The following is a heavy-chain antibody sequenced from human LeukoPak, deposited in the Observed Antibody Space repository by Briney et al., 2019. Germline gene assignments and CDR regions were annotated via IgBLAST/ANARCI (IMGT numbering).Heavy chain of an antibody. CDR3: ARVVAQLCAFDI. V-gene: IGHV4-4*07. CDR2: IYSSGST. CDR1: GGSISSYY. Sequence: SETLSLTCTVSGGSISSYYWSWIRQPAGKGLEWIGRIYSSGSTDYNPSLKSRVTMSVDTSKNQFSLKLSSVTAADTAVYYCARVVAQLCAFDIWGQGTMVTVSS. D-gene: IGHD6-6*01. J-gene: IGHJ3*02.